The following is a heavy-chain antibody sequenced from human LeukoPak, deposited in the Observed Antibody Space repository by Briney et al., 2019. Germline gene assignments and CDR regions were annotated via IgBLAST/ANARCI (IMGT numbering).Heavy chain of an antibody. CDR1: GFTFSSYA. Sequence: GGSLRLSCAASGFTFSSYAMSWARQAPGKGLEWVSAISGSGGSTYYADSVKGRFTISRDNAKNTLYLQRNSLRAEDTAVYYCANSPLPTKAPNWFDPWGQGTLVTVSS. J-gene: IGHJ5*02. CDR2: ISGSGGST. V-gene: IGHV3-23*01. CDR3: ANSPLPTKAPNWFDP.